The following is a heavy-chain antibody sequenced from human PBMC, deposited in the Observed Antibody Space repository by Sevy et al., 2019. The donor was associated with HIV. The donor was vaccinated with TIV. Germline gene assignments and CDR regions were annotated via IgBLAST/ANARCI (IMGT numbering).Heavy chain of an antibody. CDR2: ISYDGINK. CDR3: AKNFTGFYGMDV. CDR1: GLSVTNNG. J-gene: IGHJ6*02. D-gene: IGHD2-8*02. Sequence: GGSLRLSCEVSGLSVTNNGMHWVRQAPGKGLEWVAVISYDGINKYYGDSVKGRFIISRDRSKNTLYLQMNILRMEDTAGYYCAKNFTGFYGMDVWGQGTTVTVSS. V-gene: IGHV3-30*18.